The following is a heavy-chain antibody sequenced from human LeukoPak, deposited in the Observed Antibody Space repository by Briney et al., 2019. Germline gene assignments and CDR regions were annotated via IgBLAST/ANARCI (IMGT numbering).Heavy chain of an antibody. J-gene: IGHJ3*02. V-gene: IGHV3-23*01. CDR1: VFTFSSYA. CDR2: IIGIGGST. CDR3: GKDFRGCSSPSWSDAFDI. D-gene: IGHD2-2*01. Sequence: GGSLRLSCAASVFTFSSYAMSWVRPAPWKGLEWVSAIIGIGGSTHSADSVKGRFTISRDNSKNTLYLQMNSMRPEDTAVYYCGKDFRGCSSPSWSDAFDIWGQGKMVTVSS.